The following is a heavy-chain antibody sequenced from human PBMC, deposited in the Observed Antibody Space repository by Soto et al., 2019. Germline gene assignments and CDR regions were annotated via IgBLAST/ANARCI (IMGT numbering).Heavy chain of an antibody. D-gene: IGHD3-22*01. V-gene: IGHV4-39*01. CDR3: ARDYDSSGDY. J-gene: IGHJ4*02. CDR1: GGSISTSSYY. CDR2: IYYSGST. Sequence: QLQLQESGPGLVKPSETLSLTFTVSGGSISTSSYYWGWIRQPPGKGLEWIGSIYYSGSTYYNPSLKSRVTISVDTSTNQFALKLSSVTTADTAVYYCARDYDSSGDYWGQGTLVTVSS.